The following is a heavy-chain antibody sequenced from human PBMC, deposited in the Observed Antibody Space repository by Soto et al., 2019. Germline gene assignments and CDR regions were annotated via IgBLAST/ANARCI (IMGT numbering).Heavy chain of an antibody. CDR3: VHMTRWCGDGGFDY. J-gene: IGHJ4*02. CDR2: ISSNGGST. CDR1: GFTFSSYA. D-gene: IGHD3-10*01. V-gene: IGHV3-64D*08. Sequence: GGSLRLSCSASGFTFSSYAMHWVRQAPGKGLEYVSAISSNGGSTYYADSVKGRFTISRDNSKNTLYLQMSSLRAEDTAVYYCVHMTRWCGDGGFDYWGQGTLVTVSS.